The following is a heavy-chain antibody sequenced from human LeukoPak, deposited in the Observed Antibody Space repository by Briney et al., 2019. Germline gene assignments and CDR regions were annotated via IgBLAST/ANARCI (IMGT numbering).Heavy chain of an antibody. CDR1: GFAVNTDY. D-gene: IGHD6-19*01. Sequence: GGSLRLSCAASGFAVNTDYMGWVRQAPGKGLEWVSIFYGGGTAHYADSVKGRFTISRDNSKNTLYLQMNSLRAEDTAVYYCARDQSGWYKGFQHWGQGTLVTVSS. CDR2: FYGGGTA. J-gene: IGHJ1*01. CDR3: ARDQSGWYKGFQH. V-gene: IGHV3-66*01.